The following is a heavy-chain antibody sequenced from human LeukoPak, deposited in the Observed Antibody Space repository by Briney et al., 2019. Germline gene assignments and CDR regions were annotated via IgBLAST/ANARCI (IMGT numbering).Heavy chain of an antibody. Sequence: PGESLKISCKGSGYSFTSYWISWVRQMPGKGLEWMGRIDPSDSYTNYSPSFQGHVTISADKSISTAYLQWSSLKASDTAMYYLSRSITMVRGVLTYYFDYWGQGTLVTVSS. D-gene: IGHD3-10*01. J-gene: IGHJ4*02. CDR2: IDPSDSYT. CDR1: GYSFTSYW. V-gene: IGHV5-10-1*01. CDR3: SRSITMVRGVLTYYFDY.